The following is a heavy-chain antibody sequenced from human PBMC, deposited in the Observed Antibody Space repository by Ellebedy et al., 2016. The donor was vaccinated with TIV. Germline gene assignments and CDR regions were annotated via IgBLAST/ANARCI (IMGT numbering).Heavy chain of an antibody. CDR2: ISGSSDYI. D-gene: IGHD3-22*01. CDR1: GFTFSSYN. J-gene: IGHJ4*02. V-gene: IGHV3-21*01. Sequence: GEFLKISCAASGFTFSSYNMNWVRQAPGKGLEWVSSISGSSDYIYYADSVKGRFTISRDNAKKSLYLQMNSLRAEDTAVYYCARDPGESSGYHRKFDYWGQGTLVTVSS. CDR3: ARDPGESSGYHRKFDY.